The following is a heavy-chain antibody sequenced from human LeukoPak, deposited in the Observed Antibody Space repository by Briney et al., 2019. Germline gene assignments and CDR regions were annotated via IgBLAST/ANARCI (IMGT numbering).Heavy chain of an antibody. CDR3: ARESSSGWFDY. CDR1: GGSFSGYY. V-gene: IGHV4-34*01. J-gene: IGHJ4*02. Sequence: SETLSLTCAVYGGSFSGYYWSWIRQPPGKGLEWIGEINHSGSTNYNPSLKSRVTISVDKSKNQFSLKLSSVTAADTAVYYCARESSSGWFDYWGQGTLVTVSS. CDR2: INHSGST. D-gene: IGHD6-19*01.